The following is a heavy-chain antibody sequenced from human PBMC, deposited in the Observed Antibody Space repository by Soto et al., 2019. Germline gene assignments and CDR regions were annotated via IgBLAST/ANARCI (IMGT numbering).Heavy chain of an antibody. Sequence: AGSLSLSCAASGFTFSSDAMHWVRQAPGKGLEWVSGISGSGGSTYYADSVKGRFTISRDNSKTTLYLQMDSLRAEDTAVYYCAKGAGTVDYWGQGTLVTVSS. CDR2: ISGSGGST. CDR1: GFTFSSDA. V-gene: IGHV3-23*01. J-gene: IGHJ4*02. D-gene: IGHD6-13*01. CDR3: AKGAGTVDY.